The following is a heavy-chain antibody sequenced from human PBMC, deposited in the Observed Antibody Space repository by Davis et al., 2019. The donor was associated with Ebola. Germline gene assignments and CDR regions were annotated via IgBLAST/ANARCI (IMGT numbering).Heavy chain of an antibody. J-gene: IGHJ4*02. D-gene: IGHD2-21*02. CDR2: IYYSGNA. Sequence: MPSETLSLTCTVSGVSITTYSYYWGWIRQPPGKGLEWIGIIYYSGNAYYNPSLKTRVSISLDTAKNQFSLKLSSVTATDTATYYCARHVEVTGVRYFDDWGQGTLVSVSS. CDR1: GVSITTYSYY. V-gene: IGHV4-39*01. CDR3: ARHVEVTGVRYFDD.